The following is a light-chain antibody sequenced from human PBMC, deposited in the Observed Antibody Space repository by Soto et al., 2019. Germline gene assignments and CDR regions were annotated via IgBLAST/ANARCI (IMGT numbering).Light chain of an antibody. Sequence: QSVLTQPPSVSAAPGQKVTISCSGSSSNIGNNYVSWYQLLPGTAPNLLIYDNNKQPSGIPDRFSGSKSGTSATLGITGLRTGDEADYYCGTWDSCRGGGVFGGGTQLTVL. V-gene: IGLV1-51*01. CDR2: DNN. J-gene: IGLJ2*01. CDR3: GTWDSCRGGGV. CDR1: SSNIGNNY.